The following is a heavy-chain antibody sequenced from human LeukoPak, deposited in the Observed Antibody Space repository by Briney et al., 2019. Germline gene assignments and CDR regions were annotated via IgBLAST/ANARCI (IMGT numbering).Heavy chain of an antibody. D-gene: IGHD6-6*01. J-gene: IGHJ4*02. V-gene: IGHV3-48*01. CDR2: ISSFGGTI. CDR3: VRDQGGSSSH. Sequence: GGSLRLSCAASGFSFSSYGMHWVRQAPGKGLEWVSYISSFGGTINYADSVKGRFTISRDNAKNSLYLQMNSLRVDDTAVYYCVRDQGGSSSHWGQGTLVTVSS. CDR1: GFSFSSYG.